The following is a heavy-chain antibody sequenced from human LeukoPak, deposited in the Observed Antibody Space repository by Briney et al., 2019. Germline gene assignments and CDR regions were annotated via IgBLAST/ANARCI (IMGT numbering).Heavy chain of an antibody. V-gene: IGHV4-59*01. D-gene: IGHD6-6*01. Sequence: SETLSLTCTVSGGSISTYYWNWIRQPPGKGLEWIEYIYHSGSTNYNPSLQSRVTISVDTSKNQFSLNLNSVTAADTAVYYCARGGAARLHFQNWGQGTLVTVSS. J-gene: IGHJ1*01. CDR1: GGSISTYY. CDR3: ARGGAARLHFQN. CDR2: IYHSGST.